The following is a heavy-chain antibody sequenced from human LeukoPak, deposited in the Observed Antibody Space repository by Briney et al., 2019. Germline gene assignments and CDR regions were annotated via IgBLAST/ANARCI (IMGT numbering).Heavy chain of an antibody. Sequence: GGSLRLSCEAAGFTFSRYWMSWVRQATGKGLECVAKIKEDGSEAHYVDSVKGRFTISRDNAKKSLYLQMNSPRAEDTAVYYCARDTGYYGSGSYSGAFDIWGQGTMVTVSS. J-gene: IGHJ3*02. CDR3: ARDTGYYGSGSYSGAFDI. CDR2: IKEDGSEA. D-gene: IGHD3-10*01. V-gene: IGHV3-7*01. CDR1: GFTFSRYW.